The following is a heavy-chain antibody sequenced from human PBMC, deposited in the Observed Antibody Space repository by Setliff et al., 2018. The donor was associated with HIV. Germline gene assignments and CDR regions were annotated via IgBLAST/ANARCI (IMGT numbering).Heavy chain of an antibody. CDR2: T. J-gene: IGHJ3*01. D-gene: IGHD3-22*01. CDR1: GGSISSSSYF. V-gene: IGHV4-39*01. CDR3: ARLRESLKVGFVFDF. Sequence: SETLSLTCTVSGGSISSSSYFWGWIRQPPGKGLEWIGSTSYNPSLKSRVTISVDTSKNQFSLKLRSVTATDTAVYYCARLRESLKVGFVFDFWGQGTKVTVSS.